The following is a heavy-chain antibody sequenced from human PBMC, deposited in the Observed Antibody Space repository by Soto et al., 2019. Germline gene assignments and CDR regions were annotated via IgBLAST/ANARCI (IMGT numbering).Heavy chain of an antibody. CDR3: ARDISTAMIYNWFDF. J-gene: IGHJ5*01. V-gene: IGHV4-4*07. D-gene: IGHD5-18*01. Sequence: SETLSLTCTVSGGSISSYYWSWIRQPAGKGLEWIGRIYSSGSTNYNPSLKSRVTMSVDTSKNQFSLKLSSVTAADTAVYYCARDISTAMIYNWFDFWGQGTPVTVSS. CDR1: GGSISSYY. CDR2: IYSSGST.